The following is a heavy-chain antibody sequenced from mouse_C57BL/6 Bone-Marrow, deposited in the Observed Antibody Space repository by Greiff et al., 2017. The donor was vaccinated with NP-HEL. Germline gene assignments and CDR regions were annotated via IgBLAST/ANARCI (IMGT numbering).Heavy chain of an antibody. D-gene: IGHD1-1*01. V-gene: IGHV2-9*01. CDR2: IWGGGST. CDR1: GFSLTSYG. Sequence: QVQLKESGPGLVAPSQSLSITCTVSGFSLTSYGVDWVRQPPGKGLEWLGGIWGGGSTNYNSAPMSSLSISKDNSKSQVYLKMNSLQTHDTAMYYCAKQGSYYGSSFYWYFDVWGTGTTVTVSS. J-gene: IGHJ1*03. CDR3: AKQGSYYGSSFYWYFDV.